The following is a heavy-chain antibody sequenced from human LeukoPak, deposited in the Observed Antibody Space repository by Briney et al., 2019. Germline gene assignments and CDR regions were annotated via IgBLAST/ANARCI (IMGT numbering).Heavy chain of an antibody. CDR1: GFTFSSYA. CDR2: ISYDGSNK. J-gene: IGHJ4*02. D-gene: IGHD1-1*01. CDR3: ARGSTTTGTTVHFDY. Sequence: PGGSLRLSCAASGFTFSSYAMHWVRQAPGKGLDWVAVISYDGSNKYYADSVKGRFTISRDNSKNTLYLQMNSLRAEDTAVYYCARGSTTTGTTVHFDYWGQGTLVTVSS. V-gene: IGHV3-30*01.